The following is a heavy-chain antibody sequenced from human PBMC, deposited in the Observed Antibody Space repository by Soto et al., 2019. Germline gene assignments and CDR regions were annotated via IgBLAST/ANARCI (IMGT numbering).Heavy chain of an antibody. CDR2: ISSSSSYV. D-gene: IGHD6-19*01. V-gene: IGHV3-21*01. CDR3: AGDRAVAGFYYYYGMDV. Sequence: GGSLRLSCAASRFTFSSYSMNWVRQAPGKGLEWVSSISSSSSYVYYADSVKGRFTISRDNAKNSLYLQMNSLRAEDTAVYYCAGDRAVAGFYYYYGMDVWGQGTTVTVSS. J-gene: IGHJ6*02. CDR1: RFTFSSYS.